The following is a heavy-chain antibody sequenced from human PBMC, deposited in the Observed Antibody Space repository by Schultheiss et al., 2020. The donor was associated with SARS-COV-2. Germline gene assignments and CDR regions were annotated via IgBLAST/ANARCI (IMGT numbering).Heavy chain of an antibody. CDR1: GGSISSYY. D-gene: IGHD6-13*01. CDR2: IYTSGST. CDR3: ARTLGSSTPWGFDDAFDI. J-gene: IGHJ3*02. Sequence: GSLRLSCTVSGGSISSYYWSWIRQPAGKGLEWIGRIYTSGSTNYNPSLKSRVTISVDTSKNQFSLKLSSVTAADTAVYYCARTLGSSTPWGFDDAFDIWGQGTMVTVSS. V-gene: IGHV4-4*07.